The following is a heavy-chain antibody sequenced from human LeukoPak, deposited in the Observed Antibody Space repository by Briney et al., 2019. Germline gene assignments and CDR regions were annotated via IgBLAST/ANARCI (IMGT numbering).Heavy chain of an antibody. D-gene: IGHD6-19*01. CDR3: ARDPNLEPGWTFDI. V-gene: IGHV3-30-3*01. Sequence: GGSLRLSCAASGFTFSSYAMHWVRQAPGKGLEWVAVISYDGSNKYYADSVKGRFTISRDNSKNTLYLQMNSLRAEDTAVYYCARDPNLEPGWTFDIWGQGTMVTVSS. CDR2: ISYDGSNK. J-gene: IGHJ3*02. CDR1: GFTFSSYA.